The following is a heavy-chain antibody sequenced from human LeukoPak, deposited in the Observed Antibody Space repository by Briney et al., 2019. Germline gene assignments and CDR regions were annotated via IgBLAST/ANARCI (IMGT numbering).Heavy chain of an antibody. Sequence: SETLSLTCAVYGGSFSGYYWSWIRQPPGKGLEWIGEINHSGSTNYNPSLKSRVTISVDTSKNQFSLKLSSVTAADTAVYYCARLPLVCPSIVVVPCGMDVWGKGTTVTVSS. CDR1: GGSFSGYY. D-gene: IGHD2-2*01. J-gene: IGHJ6*04. V-gene: IGHV4-34*01. CDR2: INHSGST. CDR3: ARLPLVCPSIVVVPCGMDV.